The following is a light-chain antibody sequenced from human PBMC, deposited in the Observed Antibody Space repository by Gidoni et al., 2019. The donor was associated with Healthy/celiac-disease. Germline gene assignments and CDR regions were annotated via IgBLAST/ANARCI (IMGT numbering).Light chain of an antibody. CDR2: AAS. CDR1: QSISSY. V-gene: IGKV1-39*01. Sequence: DIQMTQSPSSLSASVGDRVTITCRASQSISSYLNWYQQKPGKAPKLLSYAASSLQSGVPSRFSGSGSGTDFTLTISSRQPEDFATYYCQQSYSTPLTFGGGTKVEIK. J-gene: IGKJ4*01. CDR3: QQSYSTPLT.